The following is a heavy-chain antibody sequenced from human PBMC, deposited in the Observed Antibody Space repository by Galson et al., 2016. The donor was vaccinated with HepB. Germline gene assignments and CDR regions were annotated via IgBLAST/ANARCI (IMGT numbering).Heavy chain of an antibody. J-gene: IGHJ5*02. V-gene: IGHV4-34*01. D-gene: IGHD1-14*01. CDR3: ARGRENRPRSRPQSWGFDP. Sequence: SETLSLTCAVYGGSFSGYYWAWIRQSPWKGLEWIGEINRSGSTNYNPSLKSRVTLSEDRSTNHSSLKLSSVTAADTAVYYCARGRENRPRSRPQSWGFDPWGQGTLVTVSS. CDR1: GGSFSGYY. CDR2: INRSGST.